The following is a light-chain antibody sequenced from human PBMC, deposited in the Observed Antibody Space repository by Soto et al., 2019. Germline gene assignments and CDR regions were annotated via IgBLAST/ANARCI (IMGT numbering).Light chain of an antibody. CDR3: QQYGSSSWT. V-gene: IGKV3-20*01. CDR2: DAS. J-gene: IGKJ1*01. Sequence: EIVLTQSPGTLSLSPGEGATLSCRASQSISTTYLAWYQQKPGQAPRLLIYDASSRATGIPDRFSGSGSETDFTLTISRLEPEDFAVYYCQQYGSSSWTFGQGTKVEIK. CDR1: QSISTTY.